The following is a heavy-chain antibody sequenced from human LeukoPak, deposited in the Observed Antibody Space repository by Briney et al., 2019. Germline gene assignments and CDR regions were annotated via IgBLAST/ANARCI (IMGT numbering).Heavy chain of an antibody. CDR3: AKGPTGYSSSWPDY. CDR2: ISYDGSNK. D-gene: IGHD6-13*01. J-gene: IGHJ4*02. CDR1: GFTFSSYG. V-gene: IGHV3-30*18. Sequence: GGSLRLSCAASGFTFSSYGMHWVRQAPGKGLEWVAVISYDGSNKYYADSVKGRFTISRDNSKNTLYLQMNGLRAEDTAVYYCAKGPTGYSSSWPDYWGQGTLVTVSS.